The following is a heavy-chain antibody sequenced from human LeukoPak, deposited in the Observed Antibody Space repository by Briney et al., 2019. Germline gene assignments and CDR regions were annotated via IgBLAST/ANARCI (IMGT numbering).Heavy chain of an antibody. J-gene: IGHJ4*02. CDR3: ARRVGNYYFDY. V-gene: IGHV3-23*01. CDR2: ITGSGANT. Sequence: PGGSLRLSCAASGFTFSNYAMNWVRQAPGKGLEWISAITGSGANTYFADSVKGRFTLSRDNSKNTLYLQMNSLRAGDTAVYYCARRVGNYYFDYWGQGTLVTVSS. CDR1: GFTFSNYA. D-gene: IGHD1-26*01.